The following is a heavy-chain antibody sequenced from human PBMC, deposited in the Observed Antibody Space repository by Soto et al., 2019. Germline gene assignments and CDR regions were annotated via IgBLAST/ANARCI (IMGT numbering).Heavy chain of an antibody. D-gene: IGHD6-6*01. V-gene: IGHV4-31*03. CDR3: AGEYSSSSGYYYYYMDV. J-gene: IGHJ6*03. CDR2: IYYSGST. Sequence: QVNLQESGPGLVKPSQTLSLTCTVSGGSISSGGYYWSWIRQHPGKGLEWIGYIYYSGSTYYNPSLKSRVTISVDTAKNQSSLKRSSVTAADTAVYYCAGEYSSSSGYYYYYMDVWGKGTTVTVSS. CDR1: GGSISSGGYY.